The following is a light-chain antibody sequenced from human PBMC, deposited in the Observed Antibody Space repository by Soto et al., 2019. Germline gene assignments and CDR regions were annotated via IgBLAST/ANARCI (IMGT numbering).Light chain of an antibody. CDR1: HDISNY. CDR3: QQYDNLPYT. CDR2: DAS. J-gene: IGKJ2*01. V-gene: IGKV1-33*01. Sequence: DIQMTQSPSSLSASVGDRVTITCQASHDISNYLNWYQQKPGKAPKLLIYDASNLETGVPSRFSGSGSGTDFTFTINSLQPEDIATYYCQQYDNLPYTFGQGTKLEIK.